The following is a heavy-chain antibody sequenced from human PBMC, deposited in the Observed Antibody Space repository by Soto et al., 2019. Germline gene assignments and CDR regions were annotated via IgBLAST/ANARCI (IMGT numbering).Heavy chain of an antibody. V-gene: IGHV3-23*01. CDR3: AKDSFDGTRIAVAVRVG. CDR1: GFTFSSYA. J-gene: IGHJ4*02. Sequence: EVQLLESGGGLVQPGGSLRLSCAASGFTFSSYAMSWVRQAPGKGLEWVSAISGSGGSTYYADSVKGRFTISRDNSKNTLYLQMNSLRAEDTAVYYCAKDSFDGTRIAVAVRVGWGQGTLVTVSS. D-gene: IGHD6-19*01. CDR2: ISGSGGST.